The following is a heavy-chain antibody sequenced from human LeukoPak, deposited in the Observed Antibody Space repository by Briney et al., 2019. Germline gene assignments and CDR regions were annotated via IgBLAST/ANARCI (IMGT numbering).Heavy chain of an antibody. J-gene: IGHJ4*02. Sequence: ASVKVSCKASGGTFSSYAISWVRQAPGQGLEWMGGIIPIFGTANYAQKFQGRVTITADESTSTAYMELSSLRSEDTAVYYCARGVGQLATDGYFDYWGQGTLVTVSS. D-gene: IGHD6-6*01. CDR2: IIPIFGTA. CDR1: GGTFSSYA. CDR3: ARGVGQLATDGYFDY. V-gene: IGHV1-69*13.